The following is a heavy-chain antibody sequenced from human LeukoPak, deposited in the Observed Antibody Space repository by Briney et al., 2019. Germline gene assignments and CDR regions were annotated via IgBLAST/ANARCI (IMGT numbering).Heavy chain of an antibody. V-gene: IGHV1-2*02. CDR1: GYTFTGYY. D-gene: IGHD6-6*01. CDR2: INPNSGGT. Sequence: ASVKVSCKASGYTFTGYYMHWVRQAPGQGLEWMGWINPNSGGTNYAQKFQGRVTMTRDTSISTAYMELSRLRSDDTAVYYCARGAAYSSSSRYDYWGQGTLVTVSS. J-gene: IGHJ4*02. CDR3: ARGAAYSSSSRYDY.